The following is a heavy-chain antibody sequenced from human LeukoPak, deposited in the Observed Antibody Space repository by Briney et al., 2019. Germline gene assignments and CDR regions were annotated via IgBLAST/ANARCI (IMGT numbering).Heavy chain of an antibody. V-gene: IGHV4-39*01. CDR1: GGSTSSSGYD. J-gene: IGHJ4*02. CDR2: IYSNGRT. D-gene: IGHD3-9*01. CDR3: ARLRHYWAERFFDWV. Sequence: SETLSLTCTVSGGSTSSSGYDWAWIRQPPGKGLEWIGTIYSNGRTSYNPSLKSRVTIFLDTSKNQFSLKLSSVTAADTAVYYCARLRHYWAERFFDWVWGQGTLVTVSS.